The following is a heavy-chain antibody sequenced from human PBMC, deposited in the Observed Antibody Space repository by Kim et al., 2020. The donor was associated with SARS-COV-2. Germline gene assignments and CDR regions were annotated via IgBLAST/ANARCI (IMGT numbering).Heavy chain of an antibody. D-gene: IGHD5-18*01. Sequence: GGSLRLSCAASGFTFGDYAMHWVRQAPGKGLEWVSGISWNSGSIGYADSVKGRLTISRDNAKNSLYLQMNSLRAEDTALYYCAKGSGYSYGYYFDYWGQGTLVTVSS. V-gene: IGHV3-9*01. CDR1: GFTFGDYA. J-gene: IGHJ4*02. CDR2: ISWNSGSI. CDR3: AKGSGYSYGYYFDY.